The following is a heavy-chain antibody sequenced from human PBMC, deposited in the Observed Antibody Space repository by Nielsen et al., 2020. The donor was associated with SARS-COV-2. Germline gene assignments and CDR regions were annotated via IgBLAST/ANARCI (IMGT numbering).Heavy chain of an antibody. CDR2: IYYSGST. CDR3: ARALLSGYSSSWYGSPTLLWFDP. V-gene: IGHV4-59*01. J-gene: IGHJ5*02. Sequence: WLRQPPGKGLEWIGYIYYSGSTNYNPSLKSRVTISVDTSKNQFSLKLSSVTAADTAVYYCARALLSGYSSSWYGSPTLLWFDPWGQGTLVTVSS. D-gene: IGHD6-13*01.